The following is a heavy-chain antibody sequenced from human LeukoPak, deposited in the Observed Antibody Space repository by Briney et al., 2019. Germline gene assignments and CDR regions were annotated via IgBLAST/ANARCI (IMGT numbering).Heavy chain of an antibody. CDR1: GFTFSNAW. J-gene: IGHJ4*02. CDR2: IQSKTHGGTT. D-gene: IGHD3-10*01. V-gene: IGHV3-15*01. Sequence: KTGGSLRLSCAASGFTFSNAWMSWVRQAPGKGLEWVGRIQSKTHGGTTDYAAPVKGRFTISREDSKNTLYLRMDSLKTEDTALYYCTTDLPGANPFADYWGQGTLVTVSS. CDR3: TTDLPGANPFADY.